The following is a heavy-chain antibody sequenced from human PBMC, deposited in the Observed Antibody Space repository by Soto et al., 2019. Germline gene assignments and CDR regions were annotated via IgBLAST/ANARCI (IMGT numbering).Heavy chain of an antibody. CDR2: ISAYNGNT. D-gene: IGHD3-22*01. V-gene: IGHV1-18*01. J-gene: IGHJ4*02. Sequence: ASVKVSCKASGYTFTTYGISWVRQAPGQGLEWMGWISAYNGNTNYAQKLQDRVTMTTDTSTSTVYMELSSLRSEDTAVYYCARNYYDSSGYYPFDYWGQGTLVTVSS. CDR1: GYTFTTYG. CDR3: ARNYYDSSGYYPFDY.